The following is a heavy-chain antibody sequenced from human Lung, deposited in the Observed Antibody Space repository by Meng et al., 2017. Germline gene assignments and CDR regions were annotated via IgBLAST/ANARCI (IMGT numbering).Heavy chain of an antibody. J-gene: IGHJ4*02. D-gene: IGHD5-24*01. Sequence: EVQLVESGGGLVQPGGSLRLSCAASGYTFSTDWMHWARQAPGEGLVWVSHTNTDGSSTNYADSVKGRFTISRDNAKNTLYLQMNSLRAEDTAVYYCGRSDGYIRDWGQGTLVTVSS. CDR2: TNTDGSST. V-gene: IGHV3-74*01. CDR3: GRSDGYIRD. CDR1: GYTFSTDW.